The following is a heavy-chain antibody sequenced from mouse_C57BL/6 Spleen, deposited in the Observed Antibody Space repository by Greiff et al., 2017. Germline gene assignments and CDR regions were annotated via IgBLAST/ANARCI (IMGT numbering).Heavy chain of an antibody. Sequence: QVQLQQPGAELVRPGSSVKLSCKASGYTFTSYWMHWVKQRPIQGLEWIGNIDPSDSDTHYNQKFKDKATLTVDKSSSTAYMQLSSLTSEDSAVYYGARGELGPYGYFDVWGTGTTVTGSS. CDR3: ARGELGPYGYFDV. V-gene: IGHV1-52*01. J-gene: IGHJ1*03. CDR1: GYTFTSYW. D-gene: IGHD4-1*01. CDR2: IDPSDSDT.